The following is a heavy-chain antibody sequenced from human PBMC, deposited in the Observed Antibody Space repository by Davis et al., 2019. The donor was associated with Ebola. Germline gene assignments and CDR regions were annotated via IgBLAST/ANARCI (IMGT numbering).Heavy chain of an antibody. CDR2: INPNSGGT. CDR1: GYTFTGYY. Sequence: AASVKVSCKASGYTFTGYYMHWVRQAPGQGLEWMGWINPNSGGTNYEQKLQGRVTMTTDTSTSTAYMELRSLRSDDTAVYYCARAPYYYDSSAYAPDYWGQGTLVTVSS. J-gene: IGHJ4*02. CDR3: ARAPYYYDSSAYAPDY. D-gene: IGHD3-22*01. V-gene: IGHV1-2*02.